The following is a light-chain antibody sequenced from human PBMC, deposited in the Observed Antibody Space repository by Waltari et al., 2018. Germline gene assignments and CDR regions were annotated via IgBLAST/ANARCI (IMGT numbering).Light chain of an antibody. CDR1: KVGDKY. J-gene: IGLJ2*01. Sequence: SYELTQPPSVSVSPGQTASITCSGDKVGDKYACWFQQKPGQSPVLVIYQGTKRPSGIPERFSGSNSGNTATLTISGTQPMDEADYYCQAWDSTVVFGGGTKLTVL. CDR2: QGT. CDR3: QAWDSTVV. V-gene: IGLV3-1*01.